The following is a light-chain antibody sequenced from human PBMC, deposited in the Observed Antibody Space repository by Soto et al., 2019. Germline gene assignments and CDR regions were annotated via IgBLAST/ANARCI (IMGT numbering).Light chain of an antibody. J-gene: IGLJ2*01. Sequence: SALTQPASVSGSPVQSITISCTGTSSDVGNHNLVSWYQQHPGKAAKLMIYEGSKRPSGVSNRFSGSKSGHTATLTIAGLPAEYEADCYCCLYAGGSTFHVVFGGGTKFTVL. CDR1: SSDVGNHNL. CDR2: EGS. V-gene: IGLV2-23*03. CDR3: CLYAGGSTFHVV.